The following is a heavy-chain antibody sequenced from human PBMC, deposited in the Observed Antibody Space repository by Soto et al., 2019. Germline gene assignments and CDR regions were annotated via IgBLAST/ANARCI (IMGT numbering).Heavy chain of an antibody. J-gene: IGHJ4*02. V-gene: IGHV1-69*13. CDR3: AGSYYYDSSGYYSKEGPFDY. CDR1: GGTFSSYA. D-gene: IGHD3-22*01. Sequence: SVKVSCKASGGTFSSYAISWVRQAPGQGLEWMGGIIPIFGTANYAQKFQGRVTITADESTSTAYMELSSLRSEDTAVYYCAGSYYYDSSGYYSKEGPFDYWGQRTPVTVSS. CDR2: IIPIFGTA.